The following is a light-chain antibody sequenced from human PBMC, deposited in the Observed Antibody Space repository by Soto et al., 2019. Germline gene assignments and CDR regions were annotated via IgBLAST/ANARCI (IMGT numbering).Light chain of an antibody. CDR2: DNS. CDR1: SSNIGSLYD. CDR3: QSYDSSLSASV. J-gene: IGLJ2*01. Sequence: QSALTQPPSVSGAPGQRVTISCTGSSSNIGSLYDVHWYQQLPGTGPKLLIYDNSNRPSGVPDRFSGSKSGTSASLAITGLQAEDEADYYCQSYDSSLSASVFGGGTQLTVL. V-gene: IGLV1-40*01.